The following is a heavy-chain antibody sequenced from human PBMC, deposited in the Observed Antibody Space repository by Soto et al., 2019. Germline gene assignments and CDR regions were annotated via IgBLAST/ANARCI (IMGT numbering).Heavy chain of an antibody. V-gene: IGHV4-34*01. CDR3: ARDAKSYYYDITNYYFGS. Sequence: SETLSLTCVVYDGPLIGYYWSWIRQPPGKGLEWIGEINHSGNTNYNPSLNPSLKSRVTISVDASKNQFSLNLRSVTATDTAVYYCARDAKSYYYDITNYYFGSWGQGTPVTVSS. CDR2: INHSGNT. D-gene: IGHD3-9*01. CDR1: DGPLIGYY. J-gene: IGHJ4*02.